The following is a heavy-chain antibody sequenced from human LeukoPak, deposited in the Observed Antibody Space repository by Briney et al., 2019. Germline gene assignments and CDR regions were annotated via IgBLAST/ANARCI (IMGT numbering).Heavy chain of an antibody. CDR3: ARGDIVVVVAAFDP. CDR1: GFTFITYW. J-gene: IGHJ5*02. D-gene: IGHD2-15*01. CDR2: ISQDGSEK. Sequence: GGSLRLSCAASGFTFITYWMTWVRQAPGKGLEWLANISQDGSEKYYVDSVKGRFTISRDNAKNSLSLQMNSLRAEDTAVYYCARGDIVVVVAAFDPWGQGTLVTVSS. V-gene: IGHV3-7*02.